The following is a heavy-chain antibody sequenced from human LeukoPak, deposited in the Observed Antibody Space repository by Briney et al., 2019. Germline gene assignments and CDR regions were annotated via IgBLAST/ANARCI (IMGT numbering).Heavy chain of an antibody. D-gene: IGHD1-26*01. J-gene: IGHJ3*02. CDR1: GYTFTSYG. V-gene: IGHV1-18*01. CDR3: ARGGRWELPRPYAFYT. CDR2: ISAYNGHT. Sequence: ASVKVSCKASGYTFTSYGISWVRQAPGQGLEWMGWISAYNGHTNYAQKFQGRVTMTTDTSTSTAYMELRSLRSDDTAVYYCARGGRWELPRPYAFYTWGEGTTVTVSS.